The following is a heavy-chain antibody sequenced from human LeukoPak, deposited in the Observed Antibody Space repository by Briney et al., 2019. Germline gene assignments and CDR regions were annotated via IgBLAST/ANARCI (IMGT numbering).Heavy chain of an antibody. Sequence: PGRSLRLSCAAFGFTFDDYAMHWVRQVPGKGLEWVSVINWNSGAIGYADSVKGRFTISRDNAKSSLYLQMNSLRAEDTALYYCGKGGHYDSSGYYFPLDYWGQGTLVTVSS. CDR3: GKGGHYDSSGYYFPLDY. J-gene: IGHJ4*02. CDR1: GFTFDDYA. V-gene: IGHV3-9*01. CDR2: INWNSGAI. D-gene: IGHD3-22*01.